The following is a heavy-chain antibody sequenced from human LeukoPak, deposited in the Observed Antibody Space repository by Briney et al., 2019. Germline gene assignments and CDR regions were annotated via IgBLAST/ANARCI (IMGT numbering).Heavy chain of an antibody. CDR1: GFTFSSYA. CDR2: ISGSGCST. J-gene: IGHJ4*02. V-gene: IGHV3-23*01. Sequence: GGSLRLSCAASGFTFSSYAMSWVRQAPGKGLEWVSAISGSGCSTYYADSVKGRFTISRDNSKNTLYLQMNSLRAEDTAVYYCAKDGGSYWRGVGGHFDYWGQGTLVTVSS. D-gene: IGHD1-26*01. CDR3: AKDGGSYWRGVGGHFDY.